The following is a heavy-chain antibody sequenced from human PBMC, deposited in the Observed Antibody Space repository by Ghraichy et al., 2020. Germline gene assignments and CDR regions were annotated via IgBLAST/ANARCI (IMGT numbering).Heavy chain of an antibody. J-gene: IGHJ6*03. Sequence: GGSLRLSCAASGFTFSTYAMHWVRQAPGKGLEWVAVISYDGKFKYYADSVKGRFTISRDNSKNTLYLQMRSLRNEDAALYYCARAGISGRTPCYGCYMDVCGKGTPVTVSS. CDR2: ISYDGKFK. CDR3: ARAGISGRTPCYGCYMDV. CDR1: GFTFSTYA. V-gene: IGHV3-30*04. D-gene: IGHD2-2*01.